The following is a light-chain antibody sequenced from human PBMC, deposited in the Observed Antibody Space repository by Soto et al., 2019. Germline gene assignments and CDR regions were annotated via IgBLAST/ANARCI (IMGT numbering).Light chain of an antibody. J-gene: IGLJ3*02. Sequence: NFMLTRPHSVSESPGKTVTISYTRSSGSIASNYVQWYQQRPGSAPTTVIYEDNQRPSGVPDRFSGSIDSSSNSASLTISGLKTEDEADYYCQSYDSSTWVFGGGTKVTVL. CDR1: SGSIASNY. CDR2: EDN. V-gene: IGLV6-57*03. CDR3: QSYDSSTWV.